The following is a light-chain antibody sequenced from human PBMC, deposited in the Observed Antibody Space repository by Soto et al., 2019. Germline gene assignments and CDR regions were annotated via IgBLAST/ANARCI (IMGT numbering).Light chain of an antibody. CDR1: QSVSSY. CDR3: QQRSNGPLT. Sequence: EIVLTQSPGTLSLSPGERVTLSCRASQSVSSYFAWYQQKPGQAPRLLIYDASNRATGIPARFSGSGSGTDFTLTISSLEPEDFAVYYCQQRSNGPLTFGQGTRLEIK. V-gene: IGKV3-11*01. J-gene: IGKJ5*01. CDR2: DAS.